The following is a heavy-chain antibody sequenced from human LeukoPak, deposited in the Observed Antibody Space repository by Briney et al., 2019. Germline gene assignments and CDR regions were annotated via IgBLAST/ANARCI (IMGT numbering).Heavy chain of an antibody. J-gene: IGHJ5*02. CDR2: IYYSGST. CDR3: ARDSSSWWKIWFDP. CDR1: GGSFSGYY. V-gene: IGHV4-59*12. D-gene: IGHD6-13*01. Sequence: PAETLSLTCAVYGGSFSGYYWSWIRQHPGKGLEWIGHIYYSGSTNYNPSLKSRVTMSVDTSKNQFSLKLSSVTAADTAVYYCARDSSSWWKIWFDPWGQGTLVTVSS.